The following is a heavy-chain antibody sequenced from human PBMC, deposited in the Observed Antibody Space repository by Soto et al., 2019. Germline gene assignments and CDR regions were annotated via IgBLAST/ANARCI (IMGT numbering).Heavy chain of an antibody. CDR3: AKDRPITMIVVAPRYFDY. Sequence: HPGGSLRLSCAASGFTFSSYAMSWVRQAPGKGLEWVSAISGSGGSTYYADSVKGRFTISRDNSKNTLYLQMNSLRAEDTAVYYCAKDRPITMIVVAPRYFDYWGQGTLVTVSS. J-gene: IGHJ4*02. V-gene: IGHV3-23*01. D-gene: IGHD3-22*01. CDR2: ISGSGGST. CDR1: GFTFSSYA.